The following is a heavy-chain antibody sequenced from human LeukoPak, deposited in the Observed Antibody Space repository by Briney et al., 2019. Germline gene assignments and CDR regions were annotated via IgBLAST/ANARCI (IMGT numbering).Heavy chain of an antibody. Sequence: PGGSLRLSCAASGFSFSFYGVHCVRQAPGKGLEWVAVISEDGTKKNYAESVKGRFTISRDSSNNTLYLQMNSLRAEDTAVYYCAKDRETTSSGTFGNWGQGTLVTVSS. CDR3: AKDRETTSSGTFGN. CDR1: GFSFSFYG. J-gene: IGHJ4*02. CDR2: ISEDGTKK. V-gene: IGHV3-30*18. D-gene: IGHD6-13*01.